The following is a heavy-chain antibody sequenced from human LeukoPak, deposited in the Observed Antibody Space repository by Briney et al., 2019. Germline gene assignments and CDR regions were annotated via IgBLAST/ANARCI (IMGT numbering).Heavy chain of an antibody. J-gene: IGHJ4*02. CDR3: ARSELLWFGGVNSGFDY. Sequence: SETLSLTCTVSGGSISSYYWSWIRQPPGKGLEWIGYIYYSGSTNYNPSLKSRVTISLDTSKNQFSLKLSSVTAADTAVYYCARSELLWFGGVNSGFDYWGQGTLVTVSS. D-gene: IGHD3-10*01. V-gene: IGHV4-59*01. CDR2: IYYSGST. CDR1: GGSISSYY.